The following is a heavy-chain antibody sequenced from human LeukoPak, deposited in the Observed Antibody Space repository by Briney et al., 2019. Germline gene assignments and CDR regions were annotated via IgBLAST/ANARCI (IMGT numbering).Heavy chain of an antibody. D-gene: IGHD2-2*01. J-gene: IGHJ4*02. CDR2: ISSSSSYI. V-gene: IGHV3-21*01. CDR3: ARAPVYCSSTSCYSPSGFDY. Sequence: GGSLRLSCAASGFTFSSYSMNWVRQAPGKGLEWVSSISSSSSYIYYADSGKGRFTISRDNATNSLYLQMNSLRAEDTAVYYCARAPVYCSSTSCYSPSGFDYWGQGTLVTVSS. CDR1: GFTFSSYS.